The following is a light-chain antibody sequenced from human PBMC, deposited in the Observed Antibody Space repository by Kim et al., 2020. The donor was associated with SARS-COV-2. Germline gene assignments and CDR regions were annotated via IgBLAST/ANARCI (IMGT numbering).Light chain of an antibody. V-gene: IGLV3-19*01. CDR1: SLRSYY. Sequence: SSELTQDPAVSVALGQTVRITCQGDSLRSYYASWYQQKPGQAPVLVIYGKNNRPSVIPDRFSVSSSGNTASLTITGAQADDEADYYCHSLDSSGNHRVF. CDR2: GKN. CDR3: HSLDSSGNHRV. J-gene: IGLJ2*01.